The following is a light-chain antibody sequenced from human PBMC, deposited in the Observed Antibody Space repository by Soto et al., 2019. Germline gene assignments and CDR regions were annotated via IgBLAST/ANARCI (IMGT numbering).Light chain of an antibody. V-gene: IGLV2-14*01. CDR3: SSYTSSSTQV. CDR2: DVS. J-gene: IGLJ1*01. Sequence: QSELTQPASVSGSPGQSIPISCTGTSSDVGGYNYVSWYQQHPGKAPKLMIYDVSNRPSGVSNRFSGSKSGNTASLTISGLQAEDEADYYCSSYTSSSTQVFGTGTKVTVL. CDR1: SSDVGGYNY.